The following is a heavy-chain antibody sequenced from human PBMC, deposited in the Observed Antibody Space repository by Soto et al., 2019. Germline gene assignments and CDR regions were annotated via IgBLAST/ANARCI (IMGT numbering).Heavy chain of an antibody. D-gene: IGHD3-10*01. CDR3: ARIEGQGIYGSAYTY. J-gene: IGHJ4*02. Sequence: QVQLQQWGAGLLKPSETLSLTCGVYGGSFSGYSWSWIRQPPGKGLEWIGESNHSGSTNYNPSHKGRITILVDPSKNHFSLKLSSVTAADTAVYYCARIEGQGIYGSAYTYWGQGTLVTVSS. V-gene: IGHV4-34*01. CDR2: SNHSGST. CDR1: GGSFSGYS.